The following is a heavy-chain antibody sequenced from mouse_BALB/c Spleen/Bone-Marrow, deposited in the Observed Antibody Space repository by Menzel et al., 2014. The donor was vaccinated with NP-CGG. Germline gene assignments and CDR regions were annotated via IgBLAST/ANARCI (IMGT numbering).Heavy chain of an antibody. V-gene: IGHV1-53*01. CDR1: GYTFTTYY. J-gene: IGHJ4*01. D-gene: IGHD2-3*01. CDR2: INPSNGGT. CDR3: TRDGHNYYAMDY. Sequence: QVQLQQPGTELVKPGASVKLSCKASGYTFTTYYIYWVKQRAGQGLEWIGEINPSNGGTNFNEKYKSKATLTVDKSSSTSYMQLSSLTSEDSAVYYCTRDGHNYYAMDYWGQGTSVTVSS.